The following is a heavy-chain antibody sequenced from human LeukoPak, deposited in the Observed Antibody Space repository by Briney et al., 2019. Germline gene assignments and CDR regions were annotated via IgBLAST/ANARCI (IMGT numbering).Heavy chain of an antibody. D-gene: IGHD1-26*01. CDR1: GGSISSSGYY. V-gene: IGHV4-31*03. CDR3: ARDRYSGTYYP. CDR2: LYYSGTT. J-gene: IGHJ5*02. Sequence: SETLSLTCTVSGGSISSSGYYWSWIRQHPGKGLEWIGYLYYSGTTNYNPSLKGRVTISVDTSKNQFSLKLGSVAAADTAVYYCARDRYSGTYYPWGQGTLVTVSS.